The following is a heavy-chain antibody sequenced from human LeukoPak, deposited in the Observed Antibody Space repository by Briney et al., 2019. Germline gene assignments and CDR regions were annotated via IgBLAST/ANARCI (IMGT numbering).Heavy chain of an antibody. V-gene: IGHV3-30*02. D-gene: IGHD1-26*01. CDR2: IRYDGSNK. J-gene: IGHJ4*02. Sequence: GGSLRLSCAASGFTFSSYGMHWVRQAPGKGLEWVAFIRYDGSNKYYADSVKGRFTISRDNAKNSLYLQMNSLRAEDTAVYYCARVEAGATVLFDYWGQGTLVTVSS. CDR3: ARVEAGATVLFDY. CDR1: GFTFSSYG.